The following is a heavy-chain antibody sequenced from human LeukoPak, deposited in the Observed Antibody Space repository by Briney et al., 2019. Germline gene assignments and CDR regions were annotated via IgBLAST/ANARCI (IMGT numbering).Heavy chain of an antibody. J-gene: IGHJ5*02. CDR1: GFTLSSYW. CDR3: ARDRPHNWFDP. CDR2: VDIDGSST. Sequence: SGGSLRLSCAASGFTLSSYWMHWVRQVPGKGLEWVSRVDIDGSSTTYADSVKGRFTSSRDNAKNTLYLQMNSLRAEDTAVYYCARDRPHNWFDPWGQGTLVTVSS. V-gene: IGHV3-74*01.